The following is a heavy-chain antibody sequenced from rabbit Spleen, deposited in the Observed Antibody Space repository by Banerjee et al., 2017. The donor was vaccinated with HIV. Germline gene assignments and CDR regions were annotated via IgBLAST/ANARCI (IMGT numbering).Heavy chain of an antibody. CDR3: VRGASSSGYYNL. J-gene: IGHJ4*01. CDR2: INIVTGKP. CDR1: GVSFSSNYD. V-gene: IGHV1S40*01. Sequence: QSLEESGGDLVKPGASLTLTCTASGVSFSSNYDICWVRQAPGKGLEWIACINIVTGKPVYATWASGRFTISRTSSTTVTLRMTSLTTADTATYFCVRGASSSGYYNLWGPGTLVTVS. D-gene: IGHD1-1*01.